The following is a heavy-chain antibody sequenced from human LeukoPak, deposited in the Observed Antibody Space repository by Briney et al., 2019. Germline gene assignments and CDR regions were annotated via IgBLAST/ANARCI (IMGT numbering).Heavy chain of an antibody. CDR3: AREKRSDSSGYYPYYFDY. V-gene: IGHV3-20*04. J-gene: IGHJ4*02. D-gene: IGHD3-22*01. Sequence: PGGSLRLSCAASGFTFDDYAMSWVRHAPGKGLEWVSGINWNGGSTGYADSVKGRFTISRDNAKNSLYLQMNSLRAEDTALYYCAREKRSDSSGYYPYYFDYWGQGTLVTVSS. CDR2: INWNGGST. CDR1: GFTFDDYA.